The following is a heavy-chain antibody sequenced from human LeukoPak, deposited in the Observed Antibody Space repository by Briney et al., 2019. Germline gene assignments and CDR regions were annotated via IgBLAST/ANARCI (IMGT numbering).Heavy chain of an antibody. CDR2: INPNSGGT. CDR3: ATSSGWKSNIDY. Sequence: ASVKVSCKASGYTFTGYYLHWVRQAPGQGLEWMGWINPNSGGTNYAQKFQGRVTMTRDTSISTAYMELSRLRSDDTAVFYCATSSGWKSNIDYWGQGTLVTVSS. D-gene: IGHD6-19*01. J-gene: IGHJ4*02. V-gene: IGHV1-2*02. CDR1: GYTFTGYY.